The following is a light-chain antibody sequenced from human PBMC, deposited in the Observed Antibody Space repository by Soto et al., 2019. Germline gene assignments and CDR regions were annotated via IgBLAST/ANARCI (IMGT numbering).Light chain of an antibody. CDR3: QQYNNWPAIT. Sequence: EIVMTQSPATLSVSPGERATLSCRASQSVRSNFAWYQQKPGQAPRLLIYGASTRATGIPARFSGSGSGTEFTLTISSLQSEDFAVYYCQQYNNWPAITFGQGTRLE. CDR1: QSVRSN. J-gene: IGKJ5*01. V-gene: IGKV3D-15*01. CDR2: GAS.